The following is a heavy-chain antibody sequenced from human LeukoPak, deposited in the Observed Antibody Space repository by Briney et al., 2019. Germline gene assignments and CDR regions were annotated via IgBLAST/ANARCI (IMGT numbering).Heavy chain of an antibody. J-gene: IGHJ4*02. CDR3: ARFRYCSSTSCYPPSGY. CDR1: GFTFSSYW. V-gene: IGHV3-7*02. CDR2: IKQDGSEK. D-gene: IGHD2-2*01. Sequence: PGGSLRLSCAASGFTFSSYWMSWVRQVPGKGLEWVANIKQDGSEKYYVDSVKGRFTFSRDNAKNSLYLQMSSLRAEDTAVYYCARFRYCSSTSCYPPSGYWGQGTLVTVSS.